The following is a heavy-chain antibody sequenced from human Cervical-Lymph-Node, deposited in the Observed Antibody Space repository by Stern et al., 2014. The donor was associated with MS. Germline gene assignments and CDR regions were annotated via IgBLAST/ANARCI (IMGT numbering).Heavy chain of an antibody. CDR1: GGSVNSDGDY. V-gene: IGHV4-61*08. CDR3: ARDRQRAGSEIRGIDV. J-gene: IGHJ6*02. D-gene: IGHD3-10*01. CDR2: IYNTGRT. Sequence: QVQLQESGPGLVTPSETLSLSCTVSGGSVNSDGDYWSWIRQPPGKGLEWIGYIYNTGRTNYNPSVKSRVTISVDMSKNQFSLKLSSVTPADTAMYYCARDRQRAGSEIRGIDVWGQGTTVIVSS.